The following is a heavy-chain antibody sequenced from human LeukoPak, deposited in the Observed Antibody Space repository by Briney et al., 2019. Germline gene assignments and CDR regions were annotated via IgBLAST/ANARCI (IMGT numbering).Heavy chain of an antibody. CDR1: GGSISSGDYY. D-gene: IGHD1-26*01. Sequence: PSETLSLTCTVSGGSISSGDYYWSWIRQPPGKALEWIGYIFYSGSTYYNPSLKSRLTISVDTSKNQFSLNLSSVTAADTAMYYCAREIFFNENYYVNWFDPWGHGTLVTVSS. CDR2: IFYSGST. CDR3: AREIFFNENYYVNWFDP. J-gene: IGHJ5*02. V-gene: IGHV4-30-4*01.